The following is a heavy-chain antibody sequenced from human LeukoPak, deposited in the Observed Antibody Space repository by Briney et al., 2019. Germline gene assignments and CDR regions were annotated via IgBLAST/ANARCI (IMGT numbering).Heavy chain of an antibody. V-gene: IGHV1-18*01. CDR3: ARGLPPADYYYYGMDV. CDR2: ISAYNGNT. CDR1: GYTFTSYG. J-gene: IGHJ6*02. D-gene: IGHD2-15*01. Sequence: WASVKVSCKASGYTFTSYGISWVRQAPGQGLEWMGWISAYNGNTNYAQKLQGRVTMTTDTSTSTAYMELRSLRSDDTAVYYCARGLPPADYYYYGMDVWGQGTTVTVSS.